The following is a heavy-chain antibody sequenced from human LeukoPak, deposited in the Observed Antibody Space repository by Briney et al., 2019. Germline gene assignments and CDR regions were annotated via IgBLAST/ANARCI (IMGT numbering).Heavy chain of an antibody. J-gene: IGHJ4*02. CDR1: GYTFTGYY. CDR3: AREIGGILVFDY. Sequence: ASVKVSCKASGYTFTGYYMHWVRQAPGEGLEWMGWINTKSGGTKYAQKFQGRVTITRDTSISTAYMELSRLRSDDTAVYYCAREIGGILVFDYWGQGTLVTVSS. D-gene: IGHD5-18*01. V-gene: IGHV1-2*02. CDR2: INTKSGGT.